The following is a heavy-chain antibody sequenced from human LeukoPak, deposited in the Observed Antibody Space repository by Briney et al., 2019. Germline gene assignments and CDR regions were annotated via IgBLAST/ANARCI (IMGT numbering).Heavy chain of an antibody. V-gene: IGHV3-21*01. CDR2: ISGRSSYI. Sequence: GGSPRLSCAASGFTFSSYNMNWVRQAPGKGLEWVSSISGRSSYINYADSVKGRFTISRDNAKNSLYLQMNSLRAEDTAVYYCARDFHSSGWPSIDYWGQGTLVTVSS. CDR3: ARDFHSSGWPSIDY. J-gene: IGHJ4*02. D-gene: IGHD6-19*01. CDR1: GFTFSSYN.